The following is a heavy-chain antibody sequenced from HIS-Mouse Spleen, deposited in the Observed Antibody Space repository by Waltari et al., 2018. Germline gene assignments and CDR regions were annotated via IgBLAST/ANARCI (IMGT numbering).Heavy chain of an antibody. V-gene: IGHV3-7*01. CDR3: AKGAAAGLDY. D-gene: IGHD6-13*01. Sequence: EVQLVESGGGLVQPGGSLRLSCAASGFTFSSYWMRWVRQAPGTGLEWVANIKQDGSEKYYVDSVKGRFTISRDNAKNSLYLQMNSLRAEDTAVYYCAKGAAAGLDYWGQGTLVTVSS. CDR1: GFTFSSYW. J-gene: IGHJ4*02. CDR2: IKQDGSEK.